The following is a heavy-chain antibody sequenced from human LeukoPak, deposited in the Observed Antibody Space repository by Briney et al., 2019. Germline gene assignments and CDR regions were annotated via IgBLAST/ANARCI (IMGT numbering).Heavy chain of an antibody. CDR2: IYYSGST. Sequence: SETLSLTCTVSGGSISSYYWSWIRQPPGKGLEWIGYIYYSGSTNYNPSLKSRVTISRDTSKNQSSLKLSSVTAADTAVYYCARGGVRTPRDGYNRVQYYYYAMDVWGPGTTVTVSS. CDR3: ARGGVRTPRDGYNRVQYYYYAMDV. D-gene: IGHD5-24*01. CDR1: GGSISSYY. V-gene: IGHV4-59*01. J-gene: IGHJ6*02.